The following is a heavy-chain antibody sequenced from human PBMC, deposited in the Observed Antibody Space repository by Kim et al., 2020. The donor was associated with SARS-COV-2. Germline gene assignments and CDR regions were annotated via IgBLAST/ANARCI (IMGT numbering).Heavy chain of an antibody. CDR2: ISWDGGST. J-gene: IGHJ5*02. CDR3: AKDSSARIAAAGRGVGWFDP. Sequence: GGSLRLSCAASGFTFDDYTMHWVRQAPGKGLEWVSLISWDGGSTYYADSVKGRFTISRDNSKNSLYLQMNSLRTEDTALYYCAKDSSARIAAAGRGVGWFDPWGQGTLVTVSS. CDR1: GFTFDDYT. D-gene: IGHD6-13*01. V-gene: IGHV3-43*01.